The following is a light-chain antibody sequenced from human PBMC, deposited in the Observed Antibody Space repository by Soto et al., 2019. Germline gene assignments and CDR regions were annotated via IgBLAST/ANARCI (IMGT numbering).Light chain of an antibody. V-gene: IGKV4-1*01. CDR1: QSVLSSSNNKNY. Sequence: DIGMTQSPDSLSVSLGESATINCKSSQSVLSSSNNKNYLAWYQQKPGQPPKVVIYWASTRGSGVPDRFSGSGSGTDFTLTISSLQAEDVAVYYCQHYYSSPLTFGGGTKVDIK. CDR2: WAS. CDR3: QHYYSSPLT. J-gene: IGKJ4*01.